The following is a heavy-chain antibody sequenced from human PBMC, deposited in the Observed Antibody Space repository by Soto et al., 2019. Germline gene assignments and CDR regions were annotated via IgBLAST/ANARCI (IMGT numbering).Heavy chain of an antibody. V-gene: IGHV1-69*06. CDR3: ARDPTNVYGDDTFDY. CDR2: IIPSYDRT. D-gene: IGHD4-17*01. J-gene: IGHJ4*02. Sequence: QVLLLQSGSEVKKPGSSVKVSCKASGDAFKSYAIHWVRQAPGQGLEYMGRIIPSYDRTKYAQKFQGRRTVTADIYTRTVYMELISLRSEDTAVYYCARDPTNVYGDDTFDYWGQGTKVIVSS. CDR1: GDAFKSYA.